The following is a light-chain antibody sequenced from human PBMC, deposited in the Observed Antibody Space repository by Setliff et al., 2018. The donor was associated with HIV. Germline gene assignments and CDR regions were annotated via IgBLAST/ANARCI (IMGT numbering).Light chain of an antibody. CDR1: HSSINY. V-gene: IGKV1-39*01. CDR2: TAS. CDR3: QQSYNTAWT. J-gene: IGKJ1*01. Sequence: DIQMTQSPSSLSASIGDRVTITCRASHSSINYLNWYQQKPGRAPKLLIYTASSLQTRVPSRFSGSGSGTDSTFTISSLQPEECATYYCQQSYNTAWTFGQGPHVDIK.